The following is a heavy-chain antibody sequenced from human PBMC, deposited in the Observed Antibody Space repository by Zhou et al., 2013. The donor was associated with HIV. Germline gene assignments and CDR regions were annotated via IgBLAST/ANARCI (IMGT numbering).Heavy chain of an antibody. V-gene: IGHV1-69*05. J-gene: IGHJ4*02. CDR2: IIPIFGTA. CDR3: ARGGRRDIVVVPGCSFDY. CDR1: GGTFSSYA. Sequence: QVQLVQSGAEVKKPGSSVKVSCKASGGTFSSYAISWVRQAPGQGLEWMGGIIPIFGTANYAQKFQGRVTITTDESTSTAYMELSSLRSEDTAVYYCARGGRRDIVVVPGCSFDYWGQGTLVTVSS. D-gene: IGHD2-2*01.